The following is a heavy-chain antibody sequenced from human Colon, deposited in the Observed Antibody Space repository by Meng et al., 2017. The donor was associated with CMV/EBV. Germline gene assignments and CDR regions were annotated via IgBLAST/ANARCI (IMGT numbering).Heavy chain of an antibody. CDR2: ISASGGSR. V-gene: IGHV3-23*01. J-gene: IGHJ4*02. CDR1: GFTFKSYA. CDR3: TKDLLGGAISRHFDY. D-gene: IGHD1-26*01. Sequence: GESLKISCAASGFTFKSYAMNWVRQSPGKGLEWVSTISASGGSRYYADSVKARFTISRDNSANTLYLQMNDLRADDTALYYCTKDLLGGAISRHFDYWGQGTLVTVSS.